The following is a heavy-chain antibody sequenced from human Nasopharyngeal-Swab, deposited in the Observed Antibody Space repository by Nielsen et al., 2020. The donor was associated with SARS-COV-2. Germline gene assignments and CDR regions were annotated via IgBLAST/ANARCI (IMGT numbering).Heavy chain of an antibody. J-gene: IGHJ3*02. CDR2: VNKSGTT. D-gene: IGHD3-22*01. CDR3: ARGGDNSGFYGDAFDI. V-gene: IGHV4-34*01. CDR1: NGDFSGYY. Sequence: SETLSLTCTISNGDFSGYYWSWLRQSPGTGLEWIGEVNKSGTTNYNPSLRSRVTISKDTSEGPGKQYSLKLSSVTAADTAVYYCARGGDNSGFYGDAFDIWGQGTVVIVSS.